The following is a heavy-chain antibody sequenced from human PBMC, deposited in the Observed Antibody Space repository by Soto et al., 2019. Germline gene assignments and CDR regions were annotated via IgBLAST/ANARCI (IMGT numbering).Heavy chain of an antibody. Sequence: SETLSLTSPVSGGSISSGGYYWSWIRQHPGKGLEWIGYIYYSGSTYYNPSLKSRVTISVDTSKNQFSLKLSSVTAADTAVHYCARVLSMGAFDIWGQGTMVTVSS. D-gene: IGHD3-10*01. CDR1: GGSISSGGYY. J-gene: IGHJ3*02. CDR3: ARVLSMGAFDI. CDR2: IYYSGST. V-gene: IGHV4-31*03.